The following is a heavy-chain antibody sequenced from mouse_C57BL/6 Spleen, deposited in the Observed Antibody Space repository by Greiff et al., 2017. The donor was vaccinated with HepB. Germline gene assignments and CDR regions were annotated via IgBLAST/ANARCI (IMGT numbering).Heavy chain of an antibody. CDR3: ARPPDYYGSSPWFAY. CDR2: INPSHGGT. J-gene: IGHJ3*01. D-gene: IGHD1-1*01. V-gene: IGHV1-53*01. Sequence: VQLQQSGTELVKPGASVKLSCKASGYTFTSYWMHWVKQRPGQGLEWIGTINPSHGGTNYNEKFQSKATLTVDQSSSPAYMQLSSLTSEDSPVYYCARPPDYYGSSPWFAYWGQGTLVTVSA. CDR1: GYTFTSYW.